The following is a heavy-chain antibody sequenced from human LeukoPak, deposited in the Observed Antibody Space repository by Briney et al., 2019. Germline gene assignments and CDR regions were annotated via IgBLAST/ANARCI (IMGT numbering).Heavy chain of an antibody. D-gene: IGHD3-10*01. CDR3: ARVFDSGSQAYFYYMDV. V-gene: IGHV4-39*06. CDR1: GGSISSSSYY. J-gene: IGHJ6*03. Sequence: SETLSLTCTVSGGSISSSSYYWGWIRQPPGKGLEWIGSIYYSGSTYYNPSLKSRVTISVDTSKNQFPLKVSSVTAADTAVYYCARVFDSGSQAYFYYMDVWGKGTTVTIFS. CDR2: IYYSGST.